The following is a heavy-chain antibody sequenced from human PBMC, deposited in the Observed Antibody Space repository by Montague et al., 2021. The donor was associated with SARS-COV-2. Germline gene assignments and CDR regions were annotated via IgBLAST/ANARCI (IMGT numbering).Heavy chain of an antibody. V-gene: IGHV4-34*01. J-gene: IGHJ4*02. CDR2: INQSGST. Sequence: SKTLSLTCAVYGGSFSDSHWSWLRQPPGKGLEWIGEINQSGSTKYNPSLKSRVTISVDTSKNQFSLKLSSLTAADTAVYYCARGQSGITMIVVAILGVEFYFDNWGQGTLVTVSS. CDR3: ARGQSGITMIVVAILGVEFYFDN. D-gene: IGHD3-22*01. CDR1: GGSFSDSH.